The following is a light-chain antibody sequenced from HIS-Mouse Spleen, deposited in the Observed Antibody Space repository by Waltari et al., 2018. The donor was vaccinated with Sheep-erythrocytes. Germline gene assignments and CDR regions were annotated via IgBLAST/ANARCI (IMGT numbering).Light chain of an antibody. CDR1: KLGDKY. CDR3: QAWDSSTAV. V-gene: IGLV3-1*01. Sequence: SYELTQPPSVSVSPGQTASITCSGDKLGDKYACWYQQKPGQSPVLVIYQGSKRPSGLPELFSGSNSGNTATLTISGTQAMDEADYYCQAWDSSTAVFGGGTKLTVL. CDR2: QGS. J-gene: IGLJ2*01.